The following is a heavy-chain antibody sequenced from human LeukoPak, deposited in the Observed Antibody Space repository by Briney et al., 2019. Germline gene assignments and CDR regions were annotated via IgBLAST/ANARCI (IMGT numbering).Heavy chain of an antibody. J-gene: IGHJ4*02. CDR1: GGSISSGDYY. CDR3: ARYRMGHGGYFDY. V-gene: IGHV4-30-4*08. D-gene: IGHD1-26*01. CDR2: IYYSGST. Sequence: PSETLSLTCTVSGGSISSGDYYWSWIRQPPGKGLEWIGYIYYSGSTYYNPSLKSRVTISVDTSKNQFSLKLSSVTAADTAVYYCARYRMGHGGYFDYWGQGTLVTVSS.